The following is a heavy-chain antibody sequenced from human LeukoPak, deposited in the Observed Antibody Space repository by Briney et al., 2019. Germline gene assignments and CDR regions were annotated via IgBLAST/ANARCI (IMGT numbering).Heavy chain of an antibody. Sequence: TGGSLRLSCATSGFMFGKYDMNWVRQAPGKGLEWVSVLSGNGASIDYADSVKGRFTISRDNPKNTLYLQMTSLRAEDTAVYYCAKDNNAWGAFDIWGQGTVVTVPA. D-gene: IGHD7-27*01. CDR3: AKDNNAWGAFDI. CDR1: GFMFGKYD. CDR2: LSGNGASI. J-gene: IGHJ3*02. V-gene: IGHV3-23*01.